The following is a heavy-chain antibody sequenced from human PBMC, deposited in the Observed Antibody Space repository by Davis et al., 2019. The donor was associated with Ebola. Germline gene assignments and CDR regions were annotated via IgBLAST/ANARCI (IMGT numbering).Heavy chain of an antibody. D-gene: IGHD3-10*01. CDR1: GFTFSNYA. Sequence: GESLKISCAASGFTFSNYAIHWVRQAPGEGLVWVSRIDSVGTAVYADSVKGRFTLSRDNAKSTVFLQMNSLRVEDTAVYYCARDWYYTIDYWGQGTLVTVSS. V-gene: IGHV3-74*01. CDR3: ARDWYYTIDY. J-gene: IGHJ4*02. CDR2: IDSVGTA.